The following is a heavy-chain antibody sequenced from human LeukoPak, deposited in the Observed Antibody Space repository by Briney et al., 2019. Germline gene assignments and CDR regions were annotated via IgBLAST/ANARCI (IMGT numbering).Heavy chain of an antibody. CDR2: IYGNSKKT. CDR1: GFTFSNYA. Sequence: GGSLRLSCGAAGFTFSNYAITWVRQAPGKGLEWVSSIYGNSKKTFYADSVKGRFTISRDNTKNTLYLQMNSLRAEDTAVYYCVQSELPPFKALHWAQGTQVTVSS. J-gene: IGHJ1*01. CDR3: VQSELPPFKALH. V-gene: IGHV3-23*01. D-gene: IGHD5-24*01.